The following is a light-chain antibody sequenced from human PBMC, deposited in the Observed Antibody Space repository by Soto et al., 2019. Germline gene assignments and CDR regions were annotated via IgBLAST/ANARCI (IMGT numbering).Light chain of an antibody. CDR1: QSVSSR. Sequence: IVMTQSPATLSVSPGERVTLSCRASQSVSSRLAWYQQKPGQSPRLLIYGASTRATGIPARFSGSGSGAEFTLTISSLQSEDFGVYYCHQYNNLWTFGQGTKVAIK. J-gene: IGKJ1*01. V-gene: IGKV3-15*01. CDR2: GAS. CDR3: HQYNNLWT.